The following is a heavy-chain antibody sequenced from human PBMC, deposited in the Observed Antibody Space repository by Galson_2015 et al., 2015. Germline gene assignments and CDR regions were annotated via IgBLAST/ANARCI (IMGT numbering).Heavy chain of an antibody. CDR1: GGSISSYY. Sequence: ETLSLTCTVSGGSISSYYWSWIRQPPGKGLEWIGYIYYSGSTNYNPSLKSRVTISVDTSKNQFSLKLSSVTAADTAVYYCARGPVGGYGYDYYYYMDVWGKGATVTVSS. D-gene: IGHD5-18*01. CDR3: ARGPVGGYGYDYYYYMDV. V-gene: IGHV4-59*01. J-gene: IGHJ6*03. CDR2: IYYSGST.